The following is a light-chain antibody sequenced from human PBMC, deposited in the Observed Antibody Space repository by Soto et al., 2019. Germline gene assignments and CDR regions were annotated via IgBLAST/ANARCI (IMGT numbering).Light chain of an antibody. V-gene: IGLV1-40*01. CDR2: GNS. Sequence: QAVVTQPPSVSGAPGQRVTISCTGSSSNIGAGHDVHWYQQLPGTAPKLLIYGNSNRPSGVPDRFSGSKSGTSASLAITGLQAEDEADYYCQSYDSSLEVFGTGTKLTVL. CDR1: SSNIGAGHD. CDR3: QSYDSSLEV. J-gene: IGLJ1*01.